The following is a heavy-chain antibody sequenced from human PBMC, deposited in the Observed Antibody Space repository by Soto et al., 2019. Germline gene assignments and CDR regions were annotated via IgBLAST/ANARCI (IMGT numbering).Heavy chain of an antibody. CDR1: GGSISSYY. V-gene: IGHV4-59*01. D-gene: IGHD4-17*01. CDR2: IYYSGST. CDR3: ARVLYGDTGYFDY. Sequence: SETLSLTCTVSGGSISSYYWSWIRQPPGKGLEWIGYIYYSGSTNYNPSLKSRVTISVDTSKNQFSLKLSSVTAADTAVYYCARVLYGDTGYFDYWGQGTLVTVSS. J-gene: IGHJ4*02.